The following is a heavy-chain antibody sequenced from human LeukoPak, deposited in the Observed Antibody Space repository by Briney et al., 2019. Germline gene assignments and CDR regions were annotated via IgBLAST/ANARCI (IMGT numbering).Heavy chain of an antibody. J-gene: IGHJ4*02. Sequence: PGGSLRLSCATSGFTFSNYAMYWVRQAPGKGLEWVAFIRYDGSNKYYADSVKGRFTISRDNSKNTLYLQMNSLRAEDTAVYYCARDLEDCSSTSCHRVFWGQGTLVTVSS. CDR1: GFTFSNYA. D-gene: IGHD2-2*02. V-gene: IGHV3-30*02. CDR3: ARDLEDCSSTSCHRVF. CDR2: IRYDGSNK.